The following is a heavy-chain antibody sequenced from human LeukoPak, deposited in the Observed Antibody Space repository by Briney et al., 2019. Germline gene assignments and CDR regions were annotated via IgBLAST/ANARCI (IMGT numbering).Heavy chain of an antibody. J-gene: IGHJ3*02. D-gene: IGHD1-26*01. V-gene: IGHV3-48*04. CDR3: ARDLSGSYYGVAFDI. Sequence: GGSLRLSCAASGFTFSSYWMSWVRQAPGKGLEWVSYISSSGSTIYYADSVKGRFTISRDNAKNSLYLQMNSLRAEDTAVYYCARDLSGSYYGVAFDIWGQGTMVTVSS. CDR2: ISSSGSTI. CDR1: GFTFSSYW.